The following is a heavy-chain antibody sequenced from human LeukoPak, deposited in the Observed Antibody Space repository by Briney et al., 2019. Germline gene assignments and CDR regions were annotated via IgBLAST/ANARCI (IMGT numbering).Heavy chain of an antibody. CDR3: ARVRDDYFFDY. CDR2: IHYIGNT. J-gene: IGHJ4*02. V-gene: IGHV4-31*03. D-gene: IGHD3-3*01. Sequence: SETLSLTCTVSGDSITTSGYYWSWIRRHPGAGLEWIAYIHYIGNTYYNPSPESRVTMSIDTSSNQFSLNVASVTAADTAVYFCARVRDDYFFDYWGQGILVTVSS. CDR1: GDSITTSGYY.